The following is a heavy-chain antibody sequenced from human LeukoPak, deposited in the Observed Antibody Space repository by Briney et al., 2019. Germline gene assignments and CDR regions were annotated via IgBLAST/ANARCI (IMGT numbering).Heavy chain of an antibody. J-gene: IGHJ4*02. Sequence: GGSLRLSCEASGFSFSSYGMHWVRQAPGKGLKWVAVAWYDGSTKYYADSVKGRFTISRDNSKNTLYLQMNSLRAEDTAIYYCARGANNWNYRSYFDFRGQGTLVTVSS. D-gene: IGHD1-7*01. V-gene: IGHV3-33*01. CDR1: GFSFSSYG. CDR3: ARGANNWNYRSYFDF. CDR2: AWYDGSTK.